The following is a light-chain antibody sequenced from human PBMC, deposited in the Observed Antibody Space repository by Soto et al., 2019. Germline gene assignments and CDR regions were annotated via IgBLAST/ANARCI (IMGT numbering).Light chain of an antibody. Sequence: EIVMTQSPATLSVSPGERATLSCRASQSVSSTLAWFQQKPGQAPRLLIYGASTRATDMPGTFSGSGSGTEFTLTISSLQSEDFAVYYCQQYKNWPRTFGQGTKVHIK. J-gene: IGKJ1*01. CDR2: GAS. CDR1: QSVSST. V-gene: IGKV3-15*01. CDR3: QQYKNWPRT.